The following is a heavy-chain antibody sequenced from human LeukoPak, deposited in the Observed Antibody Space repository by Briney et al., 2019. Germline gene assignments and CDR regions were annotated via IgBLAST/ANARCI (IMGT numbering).Heavy chain of an antibody. V-gene: IGHV3-23*01. D-gene: IGHD5-12*01. CDR1: GFRFSNYA. Sequence: GGSMRLSCAASGFRFSNYAMSWARQAPGKGLEWVSVIIGSSGSTFYADSVKGRFTISRDNSKNTLYLQMNSLRDEDTAVYYCAKGGYDYVEIGYFDYWGQGTLVTVSS. J-gene: IGHJ4*02. CDR2: IIGSSGST. CDR3: AKGGYDYVEIGYFDY.